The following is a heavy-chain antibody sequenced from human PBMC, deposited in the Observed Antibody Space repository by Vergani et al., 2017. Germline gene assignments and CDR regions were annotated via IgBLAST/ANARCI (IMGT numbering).Heavy chain of an antibody. D-gene: IGHD2-2*01. Sequence: QVQLQQWGAGLLKPSETLSLTCAVYGGSFSGYYWSWIRQPPGKGLEWIGEINHSGSTNYNPSLKSRVTISVDTSKNQSSLKLSSVTAADTAVYYCARRADIVVVPEPAPQYGMDVWGQGTTVTVSS. J-gene: IGHJ6*02. CDR3: ARRADIVVVPEPAPQYGMDV. V-gene: IGHV4-34*01. CDR2: INHSGST. CDR1: GGSFSGYY.